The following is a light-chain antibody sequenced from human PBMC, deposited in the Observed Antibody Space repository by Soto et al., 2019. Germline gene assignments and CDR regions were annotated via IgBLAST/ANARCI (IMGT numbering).Light chain of an antibody. CDR3: QQYYSTPPT. CDR1: QDIGIY. CDR2: AAS. J-gene: IGKJ4*01. V-gene: IGKV1-9*01. Sequence: IQLTQSPSSLSASVGDRVTITCRASQDIGIYLAWYQQKPGKAPNLLIYAASSLQRGVPSRFSGSGSGTDFTLTISSLQAEDVAVYYCQQYYSTPPTFGGGTKLEIK.